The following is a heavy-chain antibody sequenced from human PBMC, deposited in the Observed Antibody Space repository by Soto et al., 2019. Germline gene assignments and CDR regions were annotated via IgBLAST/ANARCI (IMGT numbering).Heavy chain of an antibody. Sequence: SETLSLTCTVSGGSISSYFWSWIRQPPGKGLEWIGYIYDSGSTNYSPSLKSRITMSVESKNQFSLKLKSVTAADTALYYCARGRGSGDMGNYFDYWGQGPLVTVSS. V-gene: IGHV4-59*01. J-gene: IGHJ4*02. CDR1: GGSISSYF. D-gene: IGHD2-21*01. CDR2: IYDSGST. CDR3: ARGRGSGDMGNYFDY.